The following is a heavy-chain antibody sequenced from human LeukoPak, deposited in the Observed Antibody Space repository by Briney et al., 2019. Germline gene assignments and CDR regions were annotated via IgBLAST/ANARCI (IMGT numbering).Heavy chain of an antibody. CDR2: ISSSSSYT. CDR3: ARGFGMRVADTFDI. J-gene: IGHJ3*02. V-gene: IGHV3-21*04. CDR1: GFTFSTYN. Sequence: GGSLRLSCAASGFTFSTYNMNWVRQAPGKGLEWVSSISSSSSYTYYADSVKGRFTVSRDNAKNSLYLEMNSLRAEDMALYYCARGFGMRVADTFDIWGQGTMVTVSS. D-gene: IGHD1-14*01.